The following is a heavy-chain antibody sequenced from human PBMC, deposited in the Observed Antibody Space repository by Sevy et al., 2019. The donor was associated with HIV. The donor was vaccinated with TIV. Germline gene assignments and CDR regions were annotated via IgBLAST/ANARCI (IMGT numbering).Heavy chain of an antibody. Sequence: GGSLRLSCAASGFTFSSYGMHWVRQAPGKGLEWVAVISYDGSNKYYADSVKGRFTISRDNSKNTLYLQMNSMRAEDTAVYYCAKDPVHGDYSRDQYWFDPWGQGTLVTVSS. CDR1: GFTFSSYG. J-gene: IGHJ5*02. CDR2: ISYDGSNK. D-gene: IGHD4-17*01. V-gene: IGHV3-30*18. CDR3: AKDPVHGDYSRDQYWFDP.